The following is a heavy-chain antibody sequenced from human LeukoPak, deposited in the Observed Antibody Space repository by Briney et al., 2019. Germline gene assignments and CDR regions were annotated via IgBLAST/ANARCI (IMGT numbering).Heavy chain of an antibody. CDR1: GGSISSYY. D-gene: IGHD6-6*01. V-gene: IGHV4-59*01. J-gene: IGHJ4*02. CDR2: IYYSGST. Sequence: PSETLSLTCTVSGGSISSYYWSWIRQPPGKGLEWIGYIYYSGSTNYNPSLKSRVTISVDTSKNQFSLKLSSVTAADTAMYYCARESYSSSYVFDCWGQGTLVTVSS. CDR3: ARESYSSSYVFDC.